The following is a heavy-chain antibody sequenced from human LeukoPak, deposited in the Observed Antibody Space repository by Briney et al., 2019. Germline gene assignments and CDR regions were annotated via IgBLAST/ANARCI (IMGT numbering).Heavy chain of an antibody. CDR3: ARGRIVVVPAAIYSYYYYMDV. V-gene: IGHV4-59*01. CDR1: GGSISSYY. Sequence: PSXXLSLTCTVSGGSISSYYWSWIRQPPGKGLEWIGYIYYSGSTNYNPSLKRRVNISVDTSKNQFSLKLSSVTAADTAVYYCARGRIVVVPAAIYSYYYYMDVWGKGTTATVSS. J-gene: IGHJ6*03. CDR2: IYYSGST. D-gene: IGHD2-2*01.